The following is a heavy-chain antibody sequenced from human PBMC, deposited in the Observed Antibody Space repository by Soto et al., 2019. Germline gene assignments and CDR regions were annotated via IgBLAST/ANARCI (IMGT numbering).Heavy chain of an antibody. CDR1: GYTFTGYY. V-gene: IGHV1-2*04. CDR3: ARDKDIVATDNYYYYGMDV. J-gene: IGHJ6*02. D-gene: IGHD5-12*01. Sequence: ASVKVSCKASGYTFTGYYMHWVRQAPGQGLEWMGWINPNSGGTNYAQKFQGWVTMTRDTSISTAYMELSRLRSDDTAVYYCARDKDIVATDNYYYYGMDVWGQGTTVTV. CDR2: INPNSGGT.